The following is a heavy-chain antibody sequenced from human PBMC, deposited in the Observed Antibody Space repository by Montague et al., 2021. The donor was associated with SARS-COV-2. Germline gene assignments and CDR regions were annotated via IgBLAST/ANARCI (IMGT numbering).Heavy chain of an antibody. Sequence: SETLSLTCAGDLHCLCSCSWAWIGRAPGRGLEWLGYRMPTGASKYNPSLQSRVTISVDTARNQFSLKLLSVTAADTAFYYCARVDSSGTGEYWGQGIMVSVSS. CDR2: RMPTGAS. D-gene: IGHD3-22*01. CDR1: LHCLCSCS. CDR3: ARVDSSGTGEY. V-gene: IGHV4-4*08. J-gene: IGHJ4*02.